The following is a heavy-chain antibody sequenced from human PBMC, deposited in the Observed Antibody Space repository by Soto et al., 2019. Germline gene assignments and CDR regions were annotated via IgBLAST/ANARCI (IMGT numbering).Heavy chain of an antibody. Sequence: VGSLRLSCAASGFTFSSYGMHWVRQAPGKGLEWVAVIWYDGSNKYYADSVKGRFTISRDNSKNTLYLQMNSLRAEDTAVYYCARGGRFGESSMDVWGQGTTVTVSS. J-gene: IGHJ6*02. CDR3: ARGGRFGESSMDV. D-gene: IGHD3-10*01. V-gene: IGHV3-33*01. CDR2: IWYDGSNK. CDR1: GFTFSSYG.